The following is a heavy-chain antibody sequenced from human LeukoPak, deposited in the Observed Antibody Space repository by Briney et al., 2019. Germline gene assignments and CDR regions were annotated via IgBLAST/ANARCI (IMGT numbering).Heavy chain of an antibody. CDR2: ISAYNGNT. CDR3: ARVPGCSGGSCYLITYYYYYGMDV. Sequence: ASVKVSCKASGYTFTSYGISWVRQAPGQGLEWMGWISAYNGNTNYAQKLQGRVTMTTDTSTSTAYMELRSLRSDDTAVYYCARVPGCSGGSCYLITYYYYYGMDVWGQGTTVTVSS. CDR1: GYTFTSYG. D-gene: IGHD2-15*01. V-gene: IGHV1-18*01. J-gene: IGHJ6*02.